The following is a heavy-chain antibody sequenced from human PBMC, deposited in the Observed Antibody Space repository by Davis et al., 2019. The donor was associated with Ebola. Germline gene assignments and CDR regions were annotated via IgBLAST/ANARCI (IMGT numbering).Heavy chain of an antibody. CDR3: ARELRTGGVVFDS. CDR2: ISYDGSNE. D-gene: IGHD2-8*02. V-gene: IGHV3-30*03. J-gene: IGHJ4*02. Sequence: GESLKISCAASGFTFSSYGIHWVRQAPGKGLEWVAVISYDGSNEYYTDSVKGRFTVSRDNSKSTMFLQMNGLRAEDTAVYYCARELRTGGVVFDSWGQGTLVSVSS. CDR1: GFTFSSYG.